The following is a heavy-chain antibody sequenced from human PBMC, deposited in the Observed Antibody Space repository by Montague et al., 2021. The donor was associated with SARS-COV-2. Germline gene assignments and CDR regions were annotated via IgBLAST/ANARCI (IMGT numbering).Heavy chain of an antibody. CDR1: GGSMSDHY. CDR3: ARAVSVRRAVNWFDP. Sequence: SETLSLTCTVSGGSMSDHYWAWIRQPPGKGLEWLGFIYYSGSINYNASLKSRVSMSVDTSKNQFSLKLTSVTAADTAVYYCARAVSVRRAVNWFDPWGQGTLVTVSS. CDR2: IYYSGSI. V-gene: IGHV4-59*11. D-gene: IGHD3-10*01. J-gene: IGHJ5*02.